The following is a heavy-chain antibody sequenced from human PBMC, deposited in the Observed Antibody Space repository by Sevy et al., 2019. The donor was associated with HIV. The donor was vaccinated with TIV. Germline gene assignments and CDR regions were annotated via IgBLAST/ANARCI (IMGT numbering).Heavy chain of an antibody. D-gene: IGHD3-9*01. J-gene: IGHJ4*02. CDR3: AKVAPGRLTYFSFDN. Sequence: GGSLRLSCAASGFMFSSYGMNWVRQAPGKGLEWVSYISGFSSHIYYADSMKGRFTISRDNAKNSLYLQIDSLRAEDTAVYYSAKVAPGRLTYFSFDNWGQGTLVTVSS. V-gene: IGHV3-21*06. CDR1: GFMFSSYG. CDR2: ISGFSSHI.